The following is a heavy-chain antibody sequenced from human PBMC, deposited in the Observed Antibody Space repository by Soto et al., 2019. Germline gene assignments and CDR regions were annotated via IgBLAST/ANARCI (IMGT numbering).Heavy chain of an antibody. V-gene: IGHV4-30-4*01. CDR3: ARDLHYYGSVQWFDP. Sequence: SETLSLTCTVSGGSISSGDYYWSWIRQPPGKGLEWIGYIYYSGSTYYNPSLKSRVTISVDTSKNQFSLKLSSVTAADTAVYYCARDLHYYGSVQWFDPWGQGTLVTVSS. CDR2: IYYSGST. D-gene: IGHD3-10*01. J-gene: IGHJ5*02. CDR1: GGSISSGDYY.